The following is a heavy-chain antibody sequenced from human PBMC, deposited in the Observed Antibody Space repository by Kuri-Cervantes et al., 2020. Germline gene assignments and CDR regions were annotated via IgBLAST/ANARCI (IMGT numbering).Heavy chain of an antibody. J-gene: IGHJ6*02. CDR2: INHSGST. D-gene: IGHD5-18*01. CDR1: GFTFDDYG. V-gene: IGHV4-34*01. Sequence: ESLKISCAASGFTFDDYGMSWVRQAPGKGLEWIGEINHSGSTNYNPSLKSRVTISVDTSKNQFSLKLSSVTAADTAVYYCARVTAMVEHGRKYYYYGMDVWGQGTTVTVSS. CDR3: ARVTAMVEHGRKYYYYGMDV.